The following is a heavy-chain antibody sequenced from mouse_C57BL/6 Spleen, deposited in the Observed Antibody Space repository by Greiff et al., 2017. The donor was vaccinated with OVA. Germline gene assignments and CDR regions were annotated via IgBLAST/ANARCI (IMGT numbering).Heavy chain of an antibody. J-gene: IGHJ2*01. D-gene: IGHD3-2*02. Sequence: QVQLKQSGPELVKPGASVKLSCKASGYTFTSYDITWVKQRPGQGLEWIGRIYPRDGSTKYNEKFKGEATLTVDTSSSTTYMGLHSLTSEDSAVYFCARSDSASYKDYWGQGTTLTVSS. V-gene: IGHV1-85*01. CDR1: GYTFTSYD. CDR3: ARSDSASYKDY. CDR2: IYPRDGST.